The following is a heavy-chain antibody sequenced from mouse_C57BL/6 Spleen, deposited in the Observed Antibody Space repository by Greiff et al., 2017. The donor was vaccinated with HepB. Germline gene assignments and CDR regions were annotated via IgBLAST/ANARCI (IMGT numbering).Heavy chain of an antibody. Sequence: EVQRVESGPGLVKPSQSLSLTCSVTGYSITSGYYWNWIRQFPGNKLEWMGYISYDGSNNYNPSLKNRISITRDTSKNQFFLKLNSVTTEDTATYYCARALLRAMDYWGQGTSVTVSS. D-gene: IGHD1-2*01. CDR2: ISYDGSN. CDR1: GYSITSGYY. CDR3: ARALLRAMDY. V-gene: IGHV3-6*01. J-gene: IGHJ4*01.